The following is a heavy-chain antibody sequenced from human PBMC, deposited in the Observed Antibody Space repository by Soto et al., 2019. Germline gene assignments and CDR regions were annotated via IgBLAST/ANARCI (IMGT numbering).Heavy chain of an antibody. CDR2: ISWNSGSI. D-gene: IGHD2-21*02. CDR3: ARGIVVTAGSPAGWFDP. CDR1: GFTFDDYA. Sequence: SLRLSCAASGFTFDDYAMHWVRQAPGKGLEWVSGISWNSGSIGYADSVKGRFTISRDNAKNSLYLQMNSLRAEDTALYYCARGIVVTAGSPAGWFDPWGQGTLVTVSS. V-gene: IGHV3-9*01. J-gene: IGHJ5*02.